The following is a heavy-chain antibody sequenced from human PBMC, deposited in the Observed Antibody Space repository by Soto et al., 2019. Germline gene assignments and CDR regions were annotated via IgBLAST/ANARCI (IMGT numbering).Heavy chain of an antibody. V-gene: IGHV1-69*13. CDR2: IIPIFGTA. CDR3: ARNRDGDYYYYYGMDV. CDR1: GGTFSSYA. D-gene: IGHD2-21*01. Sequence: SVKVSCKASGGTFSSYAISWVRQAPGQGLEWMGGIIPIFGTANYAQKFQGRVTITADESTSTAYMELSSLRSEDTAVYYCARNRDGDYYYYYGMDVWGQGTTVNVSS. J-gene: IGHJ6*02.